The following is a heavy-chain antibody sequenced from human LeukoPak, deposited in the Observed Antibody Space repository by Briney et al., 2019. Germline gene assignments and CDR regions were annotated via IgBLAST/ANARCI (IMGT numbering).Heavy chain of an antibody. V-gene: IGHV3-48*03. D-gene: IGHD3-10*01. Sequence: PSGGSLRLSCAASGFTFSSYEMNWVRQAPGKGLEWVSYISSSGSTIYYADSVKGRFTISRDNAKNSLYLQMNSLRAEDTAVYYCAREVHELLWFGELSGWFDPWGQGTLVTVSS. CDR3: AREVHELLWFGELSGWFDP. CDR2: ISSSGSTI. J-gene: IGHJ5*02. CDR1: GFTFSSYE.